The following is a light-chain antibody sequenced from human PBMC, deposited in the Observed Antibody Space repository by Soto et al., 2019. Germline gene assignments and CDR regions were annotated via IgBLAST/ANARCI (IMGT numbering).Light chain of an antibody. V-gene: IGLV4-69*01. CDR2: FNSVGSH. Sequence: QPVLTQSPSASASLGASVKLTCTLSSGHISYAIAWHQQHPEKAPRYLMKFNSVGSHSKGDGIPDRFEGSSSGAERYLAISSLQAEDEADYYGQTWGTGLLVFGGGTKLTVL. CDR1: SGHISYA. J-gene: IGLJ3*02. CDR3: QTWGTGLLV.